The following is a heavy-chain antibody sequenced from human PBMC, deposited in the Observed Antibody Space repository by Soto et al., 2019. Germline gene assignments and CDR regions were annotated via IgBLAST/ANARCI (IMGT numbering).Heavy chain of an antibody. CDR3: AREGLNCSSTSCYPSGYYYYYYYMDV. CDR2: INHSGST. V-gene: IGHV4-34*01. J-gene: IGHJ6*03. CDR1: GGSFSGYY. D-gene: IGHD2-2*01. Sequence: SETLSLTCAVYGGSFSGYYWSWIRQPPGKGLEWIGEINHSGSTNYNPSLKSRVTISVDTSKNQFSLKLSSVTAADTAVYYCAREGLNCSSTSCYPSGYYYYYYYMDVWGKGTTVTVSS.